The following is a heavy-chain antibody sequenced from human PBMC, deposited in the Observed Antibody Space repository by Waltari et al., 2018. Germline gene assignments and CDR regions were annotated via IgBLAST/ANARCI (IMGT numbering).Heavy chain of an antibody. Sequence: EVQLVESGGGLVQPGGSLRLSCAASGFTFSSYWLSWVRQAPGKGLEWVANIKQDGSEKYYVDSVKGRFTISRDNAKNSLYLQMNSLRAEDTAVYYCARRITIFGVVIYFDYWGQGTLVTVSS. J-gene: IGHJ4*02. D-gene: IGHD3-3*01. CDR1: GFTFSSYW. V-gene: IGHV3-7*01. CDR3: ARRITIFGVVIYFDY. CDR2: IKQDGSEK.